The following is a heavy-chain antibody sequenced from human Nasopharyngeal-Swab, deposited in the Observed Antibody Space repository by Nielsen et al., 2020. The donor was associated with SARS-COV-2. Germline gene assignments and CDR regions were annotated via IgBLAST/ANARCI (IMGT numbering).Heavy chain of an antibody. V-gene: IGHV3-64D*06. CDR2: ISGNGGST. D-gene: IGHD5-12*01. J-gene: IGHJ6*02. Sequence: GESLKISCAASGFTFSNYAMNWVRQVPGKGLEWVSAISGNGGSTYYADSVKGRFTISRDNSKNTLYLQMSSLRAEDTAVYYCVTGDIVATGDYYYGMDVWGQGTTVTVSS. CDR3: VTGDIVATGDYYYGMDV. CDR1: GFTFSNYA.